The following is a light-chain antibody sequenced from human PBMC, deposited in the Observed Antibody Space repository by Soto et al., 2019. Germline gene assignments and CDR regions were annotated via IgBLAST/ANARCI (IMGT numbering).Light chain of an antibody. CDR1: QSVSSN. CDR3: QQCDNWPLT. CDR2: GAS. Sequence: EIVMTQSPATLSVSPGETATLSCGASQSVSSNLAWYQQRPGQAPRLLIYGASTRATSVPARFSGSGSGTEFTLTISSLQSEDFAIYYCQQCDNWPLTFGGGTKVEIK. V-gene: IGKV3-15*01. J-gene: IGKJ4*01.